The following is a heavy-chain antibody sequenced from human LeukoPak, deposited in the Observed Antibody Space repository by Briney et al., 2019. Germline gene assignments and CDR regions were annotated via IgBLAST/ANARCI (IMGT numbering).Heavy chain of an antibody. Sequence: SETLSLTCTVSGGSISTSNYYWGWIRQPPGKGLEWIGSIYYTGNTYYNPSLKSRVTISVDTSKNQFSLKLSSVTAADTAVYYCARAGGSYYLGASEHYFDSWGQGTLVTVSS. CDR3: ARAGGSYYLGASEHYFDS. D-gene: IGHD3-16*01. CDR1: GGSISTSNYY. CDR2: IYYTGNT. J-gene: IGHJ4*02. V-gene: IGHV4-39*07.